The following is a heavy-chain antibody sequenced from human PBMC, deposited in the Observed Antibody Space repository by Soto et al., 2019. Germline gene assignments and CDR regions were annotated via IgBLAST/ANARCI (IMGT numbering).Heavy chain of an antibody. CDR2: MNPNSGNK. J-gene: IGHJ6*02. V-gene: IGHV1-8*01. CDR1: EYTSPIYN. CDR3: ARERTGTTSMDV. D-gene: IGHD1-1*01. Sequence: QVQLVQSGAEVKKPGPSGKASAKAPEYTSPIYNINWVEQATGQGLEWMGWMNPNSGNKGYAQKFQGRVPMTRNTSISTAYMELSSLRSEDTAVYYCARERTGTTSMDVWGQGTTVTVSS.